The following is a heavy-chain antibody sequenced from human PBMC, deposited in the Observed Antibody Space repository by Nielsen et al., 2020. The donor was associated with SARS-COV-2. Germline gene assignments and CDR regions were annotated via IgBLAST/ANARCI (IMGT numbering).Heavy chain of an antibody. J-gene: IGHJ6*02. CDR2: ISYDGSNK. CDR3: ARERVGGITIFGVVTRYGMDV. Sequence: VRQAPGKGLEWVAVISYDGSNKYYADSVKGRFTISRDNSKNTLYLQMNSLRAEDTAVYYCARERVGGITIFGVVTRYGMDVWGQGTTVTVSS. V-gene: IGHV3-33*05. D-gene: IGHD3-3*01.